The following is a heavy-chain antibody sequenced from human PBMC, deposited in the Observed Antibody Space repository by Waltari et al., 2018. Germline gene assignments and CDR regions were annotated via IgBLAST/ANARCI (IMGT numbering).Heavy chain of an antibody. CDR2: INPILGIA. V-gene: IGHV1-69*10. CDR3: AFNYYDSSAYYFDY. Sequence: QVQLVQSGAEVKKPGSSVKVSCKASGGTFSSYAISWVRQAPGQGLEWMGGINPILGIANYAQKFQGRVTITADKSTSTAYMELSSLRSEDTAVYYCAFNYYDSSAYYFDYWGQGTLVTVSS. CDR1: GGTFSSYA. J-gene: IGHJ4*02. D-gene: IGHD3-22*01.